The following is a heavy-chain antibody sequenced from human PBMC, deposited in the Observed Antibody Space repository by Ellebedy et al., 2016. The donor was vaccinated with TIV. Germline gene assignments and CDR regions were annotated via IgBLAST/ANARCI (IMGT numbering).Heavy chain of an antibody. CDR3: ARDRMTTVTSSPWFDP. D-gene: IGHD4-17*01. J-gene: IGHJ5*02. CDR1: GFTFSSYG. Sequence: GESLKISCAASGFTFSSYGMHWVRQAPGKGLEWVAVIWYDGSNKYYADSVKGRFTISRDNSKNTLYLQMNSLRAEDTAVYYCARDRMTTVTSSPWFDPWGQGTLVTVSS. V-gene: IGHV3-33*01. CDR2: IWYDGSNK.